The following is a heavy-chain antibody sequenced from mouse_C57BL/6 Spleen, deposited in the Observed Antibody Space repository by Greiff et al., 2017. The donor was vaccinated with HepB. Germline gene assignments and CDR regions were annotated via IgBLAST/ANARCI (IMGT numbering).Heavy chain of an antibody. CDR3: ARLAYGSSSVFAY. D-gene: IGHD1-1*01. V-gene: IGHV5-15*01. CDR2: ISNLAYSI. J-gene: IGHJ3*01. Sequence: EVQRVESGGGLVQPGGSLKLSCAASGFTFSDYGMAWVRQAPRKGPEWGAFISNLAYSIYYADTVTGRFTISRENAKNTLCLSMSSLRSEDTAMYYCARLAYGSSSVFAYWGQGTLVTVSA. CDR1: GFTFSDYG.